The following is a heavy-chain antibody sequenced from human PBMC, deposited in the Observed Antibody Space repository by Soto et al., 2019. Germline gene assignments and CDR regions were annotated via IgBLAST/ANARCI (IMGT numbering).Heavy chain of an antibody. Sequence: GESLKISCKGSGYSFTSYWIGWVRQMPGKGLEWMGIIYPGDSDTRYSPSFQGQVTISADKSISTAYLQWSSLKASDTAMYYCARGYYYDSSGYYEPFYYYYGMDVWGQGTTVTVSS. J-gene: IGHJ6*02. CDR1: GYSFTSYW. V-gene: IGHV5-51*01. D-gene: IGHD3-22*01. CDR2: IYPGDSDT. CDR3: ARGYYYDSSGYYEPFYYYYGMDV.